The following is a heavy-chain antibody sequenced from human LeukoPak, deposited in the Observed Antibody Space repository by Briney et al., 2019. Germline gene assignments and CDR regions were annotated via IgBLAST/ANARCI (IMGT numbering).Heavy chain of an antibody. J-gene: IGHJ4*02. CDR2: VSTGSNYI. D-gene: IGHD6-19*01. V-gene: IGHV3-21*01. CDR3: ARWDGSGWYSLDY. CDR1: GFTFSSYS. Sequence: GGSLRLSCTASGFTFSSYSLNWVRQAPGKGLEWVSSVSTGSNYIYYADSVKGRFTISRDNAKNSLYLQMNSLRAEDTAVYYCARWDGSGWYSLDYWGQGTLVTVSS.